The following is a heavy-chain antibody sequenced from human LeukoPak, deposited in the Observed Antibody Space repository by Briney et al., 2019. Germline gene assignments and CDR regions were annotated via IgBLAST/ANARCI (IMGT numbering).Heavy chain of an antibody. CDR1: DYSITSGYF. Sequence: SETLSLTCSVSDYSITSGYFWGWIRQPPGKGLEWIGSILHTGNTYYNPSLQSRVTMSVDTYKNQFSLKLRSVTAADTAVYYCVRDVDYWGQGILVTVSS. D-gene: IGHD2-15*01. CDR3: VRDVDY. V-gene: IGHV4-38-2*02. CDR2: ILHTGNT. J-gene: IGHJ4*02.